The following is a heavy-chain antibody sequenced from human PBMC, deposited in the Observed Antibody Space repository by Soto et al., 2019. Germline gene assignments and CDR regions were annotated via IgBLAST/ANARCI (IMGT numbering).Heavy chain of an antibody. V-gene: IGHV4-4*07. CDR3: ARGACSSTSCHFGFDY. CDR1: GGSISSYY. D-gene: IGHD2-2*01. J-gene: IGHJ4*02. CDR2: IYTSGST. Sequence: TSETLSLTCTVSGGSISSYYWSWIRQPAGKGLEWIGRIYTSGSTNYNPSLKSRVTMSVDTSKNQFSLKLSSVTAADTAVYYRARGACSSTSCHFGFDYWGQGTLVTVSS.